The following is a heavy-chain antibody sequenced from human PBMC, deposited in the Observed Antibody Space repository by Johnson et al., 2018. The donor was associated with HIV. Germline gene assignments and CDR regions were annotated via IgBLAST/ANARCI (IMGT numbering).Heavy chain of an antibody. CDR2: IKSKSDGGTT. V-gene: IGHV3-15*01. Sequence: VQLVESGGGLVKPGGSLRLSCAASGFSFTDAWMNWVRQAPGKGLEWVGRIKSKSDGGTTDYAAPVRGRFTISRDDSATTVYLQMNRLKTEDTAVYYCTTNFWSGFYPDAFDIWGQGTMVTVSS. J-gene: IGHJ3*02. CDR3: TTNFWSGFYPDAFDI. CDR1: GFSFTDAW. D-gene: IGHD3-3*01.